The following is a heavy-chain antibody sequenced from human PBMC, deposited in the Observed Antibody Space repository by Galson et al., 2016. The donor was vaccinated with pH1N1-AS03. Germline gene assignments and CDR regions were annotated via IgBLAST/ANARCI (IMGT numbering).Heavy chain of an antibody. J-gene: IGHJ4*02. CDR2: ISPTGP. V-gene: IGHV3-23*01. CDR3: AREINYGRGWYSVDY. D-gene: IGHD6-19*01. CDR1: GFIFSNYA. Sequence: SLRLSCAASGFIFSNYAMTWVRQAPGKGLEWVSAISPTGPHYAVSVKGRFTISRDNSKNTVYLQMNSLRVEDTAFYFCAREINYGRGWYSVDYWGQGTQVTVSS.